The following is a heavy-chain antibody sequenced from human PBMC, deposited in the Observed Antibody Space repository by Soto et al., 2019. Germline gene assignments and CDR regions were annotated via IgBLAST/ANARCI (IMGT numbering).Heavy chain of an antibody. V-gene: IGHV1-18*01. J-gene: IGHJ4*02. Sequence: QVQMVQSGPEVKMPGASVKVSCKTSGYTFTAYGLAWLRQAPGQRPEWMGWVSTNDDRTNSARKFQGRVTMTTDRSTTTTSMELRSLGTDDTAVYYCARELNTESSAYYSFAFWGQGTLVTVSS. CDR2: VSTNDDRT. CDR3: ARELNTESSAYYSFAF. CDR1: GYTFTAYG. D-gene: IGHD3-22*01.